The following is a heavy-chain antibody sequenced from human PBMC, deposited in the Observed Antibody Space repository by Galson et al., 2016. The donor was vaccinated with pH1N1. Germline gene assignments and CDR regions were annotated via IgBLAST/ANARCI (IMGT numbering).Heavy chain of an antibody. J-gene: IGHJ4*02. V-gene: IGHV3-48*01. CDR1: GFTFSDYS. CDR2: FGAGHDI. CDR3: VRDNWGLDY. Sequence: SLRLSCAASGFTFSDYSMNWVRQAPGKGLEWLSYFGAGHDIYYADSVKGRFTISRDNARNSLYLRMNSLRAEDTAVYYCVRDNWGLDYWGQGTLATVSS. D-gene: IGHD7-27*01.